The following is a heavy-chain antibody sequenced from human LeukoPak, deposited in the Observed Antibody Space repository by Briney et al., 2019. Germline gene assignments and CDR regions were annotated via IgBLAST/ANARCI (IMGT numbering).Heavy chain of an antibody. Sequence: GGSLRLSCAASGFTFSDYYMSWIRQAPGKGLEWVSYISSSGSTIYYADSVKGRFTISRDNSKNTLYLQMNSLRAEDTAVYYCAKASYYYDSSGYYYFDYWGQGTLVTVSS. CDR1: GFTFSDYY. CDR2: ISSSGSTI. J-gene: IGHJ4*02. V-gene: IGHV3-11*01. CDR3: AKASYYYDSSGYYYFDY. D-gene: IGHD3-22*01.